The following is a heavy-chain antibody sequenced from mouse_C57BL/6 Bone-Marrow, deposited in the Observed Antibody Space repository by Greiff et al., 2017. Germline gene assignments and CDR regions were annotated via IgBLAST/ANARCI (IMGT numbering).Heavy chain of an antibody. CDR2: IRNKANGYTT. D-gene: IGHD1-1*01. CDR3: ARWDYGSSYKEYYFDY. CDR1: GFTFTDYY. J-gene: IGHJ2*01. Sequence: EVHLVESGGGLVQPGGSLSLSCAASGFTFTDYYMSWVRQPPGKALEWLGFIRNKANGYTTEYSASVKGRFTISRDNSQSILYLQMNALRAEDSATYYCARWDYGSSYKEYYFDYGGQGTTLTVSS. V-gene: IGHV7-3*01.